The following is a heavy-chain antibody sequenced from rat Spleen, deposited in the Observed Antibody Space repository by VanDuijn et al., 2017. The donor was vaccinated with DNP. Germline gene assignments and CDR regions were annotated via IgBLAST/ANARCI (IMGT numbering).Heavy chain of an antibody. V-gene: IGHV3-3*01. CDR3: ARWPGYNPPYAMDA. CDR2: VNSAGTT. Sequence: EVQLQESGPGLVKPSQSLSLTCSVTGYSITSSYRWNWIRKFPGNKLEWMGSVNSAGTTNYNPSLKSRISITRDTSKNQFFLKVNPVTTEDTATYYCARWPGYNPPYAMDAWGQGTSVTVSS. J-gene: IGHJ4*01. D-gene: IGHD1-4*01. CDR1: GYSITSSYR.